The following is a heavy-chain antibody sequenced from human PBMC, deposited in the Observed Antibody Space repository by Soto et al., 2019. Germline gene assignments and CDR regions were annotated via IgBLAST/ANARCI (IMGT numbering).Heavy chain of an antibody. D-gene: IGHD5-12*01. J-gene: IGHJ4*02. V-gene: IGHV1-46*03. CDR3: ARDQPPHSGYDWGNLDY. CDR1: GYTFTSYY. CDR2: INPSGGST. Sequence: ASVKVSCKASGYTFTSYYMHWVRQAPGQGLEWMGIINPSGGSTSYAQKFQGRVTTTRDTSTSTVYMELSSLRSEDTAAYYCARDQPPHSGYDWGNLDYWGQGTLVNVSS.